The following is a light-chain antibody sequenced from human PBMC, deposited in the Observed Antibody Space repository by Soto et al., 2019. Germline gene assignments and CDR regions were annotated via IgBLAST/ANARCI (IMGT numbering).Light chain of an antibody. CDR2: KAS. Sequence: DIPMTQSPSTLSAYVGDRVTITCRASQRVSNWLAWYQQKPGKAPKLLIYKASSLQSGVPSRFSGSGSGTEFTLTITSLQPDDSATYYCQQYQSYPWTFGQGTKVEI. CDR1: QRVSNW. CDR3: QQYQSYPWT. V-gene: IGKV1-5*03. J-gene: IGKJ1*01.